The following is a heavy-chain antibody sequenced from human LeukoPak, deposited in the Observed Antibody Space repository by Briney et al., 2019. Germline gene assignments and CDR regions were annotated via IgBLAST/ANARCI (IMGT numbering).Heavy chain of an antibody. CDR3: AKDLIEEGETAIRFDY. Sequence: PGGSLRLSCAASGFTFSSYWMHWVRQAPGKGLVWVSRINSDGSSTSYADSVKGRFTISRDNSKNTLYLQMNSLRAEDTAVYYCAKDLIEEGETAIRFDYWGQGTLVTVSS. CDR1: GFTFSSYW. D-gene: IGHD5-18*01. CDR2: INSDGSST. V-gene: IGHV3-74*01. J-gene: IGHJ4*02.